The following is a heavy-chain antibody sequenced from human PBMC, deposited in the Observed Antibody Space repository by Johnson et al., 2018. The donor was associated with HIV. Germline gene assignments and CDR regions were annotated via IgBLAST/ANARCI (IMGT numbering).Heavy chain of an antibody. Sequence: VQVLESGGGVVRPGGSLRLSCAASGFTFSNYAMSWVRQAPGKGLEWVSVIYSGGSTYYADSVKRRFTISRDNSKNTLYLQMNSLRAEETAVYYCARGSITIFGGLDAFDIWGQGTMVTVSS. V-gene: IGHV3-66*01. J-gene: IGHJ3*02. CDR3: ARGSITIFGGLDAFDI. CDR2: IYSGGST. D-gene: IGHD3-3*01. CDR1: GFTFSNYA.